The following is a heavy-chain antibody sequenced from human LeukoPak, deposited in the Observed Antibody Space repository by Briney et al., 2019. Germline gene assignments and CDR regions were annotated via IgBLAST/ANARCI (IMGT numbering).Heavy chain of an antibody. V-gene: IGHV4-30-2*02. CDR3: ARVVRGRTTYDACDI. CDR1: GGSISSGGYY. D-gene: IGHD2-2*01. J-gene: IGHJ3*02. CDR2: IYHSGST. Sequence: PSETLSLTCTVSGGSISSGGYYWSWIRQPPGKGLEWIGYIYHSGSTYYNPSLKSRVTISVDTSKNQFSLKLSSVTAADTALYYCARVVRGRTTYDACDIWGQGTMVTVSS.